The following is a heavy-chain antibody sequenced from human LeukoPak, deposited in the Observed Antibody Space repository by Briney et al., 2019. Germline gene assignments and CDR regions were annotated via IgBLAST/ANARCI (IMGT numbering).Heavy chain of an antibody. D-gene: IGHD3-10*01. CDR3: ARALLWFGELYNWFDP. J-gene: IGHJ5*02. CDR1: GGTFSSYA. CDR2: IIPIFGTA. V-gene: IGHV1-69*13. Sequence: SVKVSCKASGGTFSSYAISWVRQAPGQGLEWMGGIIPIFGTANYAQKFQGRVTITADESTSTACMEPSSLRSEDTAVYYCARALLWFGELYNWFDPWGQGTLVTVSS.